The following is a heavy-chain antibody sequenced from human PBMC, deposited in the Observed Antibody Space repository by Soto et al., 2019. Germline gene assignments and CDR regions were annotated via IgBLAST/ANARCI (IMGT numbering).Heavy chain of an antibody. D-gene: IGHD3-3*01. CDR1: GFTFSSYG. Sequence: GGSLRLSCAASGFTFSSYGMHWVRQAPGKGLEWVAVISYDGSNKYYADSVKGRFTISRDNSKNTLYLQMNSLRAEDTAVYYCAKDPTIFGARYNYMDVWGKGTTVTVSS. J-gene: IGHJ6*03. CDR3: AKDPTIFGARYNYMDV. CDR2: ISYDGSNK. V-gene: IGHV3-30*18.